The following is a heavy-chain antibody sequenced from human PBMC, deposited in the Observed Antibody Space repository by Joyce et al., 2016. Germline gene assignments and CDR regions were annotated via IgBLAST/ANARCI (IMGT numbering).Heavy chain of an antibody. CDR2: INSDDSRI. V-gene: IGHV3-48*03. D-gene: IGHD2-2*01. Sequence: EVHLVESGGGLVQPGGSLRLSCAASGIIFSSKEMNWVRQAPGKGLEWISSINSDDSRIHYADSVRGRFTISIDNARNSLYLEMNYLRVEDTAIYYCTTPSCANWGQGSLVTVSS. J-gene: IGHJ4*02. CDR3: TTPSCAN. CDR1: GIIFSSKE.